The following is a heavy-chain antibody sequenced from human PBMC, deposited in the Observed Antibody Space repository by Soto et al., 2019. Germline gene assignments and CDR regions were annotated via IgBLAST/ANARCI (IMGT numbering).Heavy chain of an antibody. D-gene: IGHD2-2*01. CDR2: ISSYNGNT. CDR3: TRGPRYCSTSMCFSGVTWLDP. J-gene: IGHJ5*02. CDR1: GYIFTSYG. V-gene: IGHV1-18*01. Sequence: ASVKVSCKASGYIFTSYGISWVRQAPGQGLEWMGWISSYNGNTNYAQKVQGRVTMTTDKSATTTYMELRSLTSDDTAVYYCTRGPRYCSTSMCFSGVTWLDPWGQGTMVTVSS.